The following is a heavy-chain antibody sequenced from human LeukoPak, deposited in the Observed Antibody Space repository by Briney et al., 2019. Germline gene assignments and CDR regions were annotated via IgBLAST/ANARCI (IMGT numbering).Heavy chain of an antibody. Sequence: GGSMRLSCAFCRLTLSSYWMHWVRQAPGKGLVWVSRINSDGSSTSYADSMKGRFTISRDNAKNTLYLQMNSLRAEDTAVYYCARVGRIAAAGGHFDYWGQGTLVTVSS. J-gene: IGHJ4*02. V-gene: IGHV3-74*01. CDR2: INSDGSST. D-gene: IGHD6-13*01. CDR3: ARVGRIAAAGGHFDY. CDR1: RLTLSSYW.